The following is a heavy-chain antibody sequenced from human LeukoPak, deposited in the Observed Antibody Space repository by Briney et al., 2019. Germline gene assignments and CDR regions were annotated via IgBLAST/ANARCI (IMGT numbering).Heavy chain of an antibody. D-gene: IGHD5-18*01. CDR2: VSGSGGST. J-gene: IGHJ3*02. CDR1: GFTFSSYA. V-gene: IGHV3-23*01. CDR3: AKGDTPMGYAFDI. Sequence: GGSLTLSCAVSGFTFSSYAMSWVRQPPGRGLEWVSVVSGSGGSTYYADSVKGRFTIFRDNSKNTLYLQMNSLRAEDTAVYYCAKGDTPMGYAFDIWGQGTMVTVSS.